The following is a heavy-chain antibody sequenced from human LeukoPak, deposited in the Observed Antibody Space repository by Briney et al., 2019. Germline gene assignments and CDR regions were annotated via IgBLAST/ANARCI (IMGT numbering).Heavy chain of an antibody. J-gene: IGHJ3*02. D-gene: IGHD3-10*01. CDR2: INPNSGGT. Sequence: ASVKVSCKASGYTFTGYYMHWVRQAPGQGLEWMGWINPNSGGTNYAQKFQGRVTMTRDTSISTAYMELSRLRSDDTAVYYCARDSLLLWFGELLGAFDIWGQGTMVTVSS. CDR3: ARDSLLLWFGELLGAFDI. V-gene: IGHV1-2*02. CDR1: GYTFTGYY.